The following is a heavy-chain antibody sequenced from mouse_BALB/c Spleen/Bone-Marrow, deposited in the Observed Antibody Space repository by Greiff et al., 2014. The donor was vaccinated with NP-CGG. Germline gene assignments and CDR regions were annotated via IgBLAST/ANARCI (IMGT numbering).Heavy chain of an antibody. CDR2: IDPANGNT. V-gene: IGHV14-3*02. CDR1: GFNIKDTY. CDR3: ARLELFAY. J-gene: IGHJ3*01. Sequence: EVQLQESGAELVKPGASVKLSCTASGFNIKDTYMHWVKQRPEQSLEWIGRIDPANGNTKYDPKFQGKATITADTSSNTAYLQLSSLTSEDTVVYYCARLELFAYWGQGTLVTVSA.